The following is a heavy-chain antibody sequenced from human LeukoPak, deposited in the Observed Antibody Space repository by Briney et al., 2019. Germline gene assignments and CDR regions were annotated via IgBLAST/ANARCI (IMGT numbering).Heavy chain of an antibody. Sequence: SVKVSCKASGGTFSSYAISWVRQASGQGLEWMGGIIPIFGTANYAQKFQGRVTITADESTSTAYMELSSLRSEDTAVYYCARDKDILTGYHHFDYWGQGTLVTVSS. CDR3: ARDKDILTGYHHFDY. V-gene: IGHV1-69*13. CDR1: GGTFSSYA. J-gene: IGHJ4*02. CDR2: IIPIFGTA. D-gene: IGHD3-9*01.